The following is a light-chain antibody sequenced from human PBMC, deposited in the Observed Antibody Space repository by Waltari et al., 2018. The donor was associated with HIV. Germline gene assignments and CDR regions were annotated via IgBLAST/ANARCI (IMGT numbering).Light chain of an antibody. V-gene: IGLV1-51*01. J-gene: IGLJ2*01. Sequence: QSVLTQPPSVSAAPGQRVTISCSGSSSNIGSNYVSWYQQLPGTAPKLLLYGNNKRPSGMPDRFSGSKSGASATLGITGLQTGDEADYYCGTWDSSLSAGVFGGGTKLTVL. CDR2: GNN. CDR3: GTWDSSLSAGV. CDR1: SSNIGSNY.